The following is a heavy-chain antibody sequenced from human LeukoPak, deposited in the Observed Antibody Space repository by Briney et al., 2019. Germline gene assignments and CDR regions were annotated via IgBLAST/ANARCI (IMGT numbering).Heavy chain of an antibody. CDR3: ARAMGFWSGYLGFDY. V-gene: IGHV3-48*01. Sequence: GGSLRLSCAASGFTFSSYSMNWVRQAPGKGLEWVSYISSSSSTICYADSVKGRFTISRDNAKNSLYLQMNSLRAEDTAVYYCARAMGFWSGYLGFDYWGQGTLVTVSS. D-gene: IGHD3-3*01. CDR1: GFTFSSYS. J-gene: IGHJ4*02. CDR2: ISSSSSTI.